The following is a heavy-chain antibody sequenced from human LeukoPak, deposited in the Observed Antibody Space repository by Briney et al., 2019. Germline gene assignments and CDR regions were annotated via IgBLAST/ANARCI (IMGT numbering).Heavy chain of an antibody. J-gene: IGHJ4*02. V-gene: IGHV3-53*01. CDR3: AGGRDSSGYFPFDY. CDR2: IHSGGET. D-gene: IGHD3-22*01. CDR1: GFSVSNNY. Sequence: GGSLRLSCAASGFSVSNNYMTWVRQAPGKGLEWVSVIHSGGETYYTDSVKGRFTISRDNSKNTLYLQMNSLRAEDTALYHCAGGRDSSGYFPFDYWGQGTLATVSS.